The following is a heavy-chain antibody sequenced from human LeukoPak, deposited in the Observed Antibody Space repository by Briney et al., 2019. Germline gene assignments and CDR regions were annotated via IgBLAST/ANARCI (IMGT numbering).Heavy chain of an antibody. Sequence: GGSLRLSCAASGFTFRSYWMSWVRQAPVKGLEWVANIKQDGSEKYYVDSVKGRFTISRDNAKKSLYLQMNSLRAEDTAVYYCARDGGPFDDWGQGSLVIVSS. CDR3: ARDGGPFDD. V-gene: IGHV3-7*03. D-gene: IGHD2-15*01. CDR2: IKQDGSEK. J-gene: IGHJ4*02. CDR1: GFTFRSYW.